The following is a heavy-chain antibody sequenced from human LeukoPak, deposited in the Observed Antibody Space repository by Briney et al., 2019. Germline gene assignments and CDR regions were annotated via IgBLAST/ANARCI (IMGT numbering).Heavy chain of an antibody. V-gene: IGHV3-21*01. CDR3: ARVVDTPMVLSGAIDI. CDR2: ISTSSSYI. J-gene: IGHJ3*02. CDR1: GFTFSTYG. D-gene: IGHD5-18*01. Sequence: GGSLRLSCVASGFTFSTYGMSWVRQAPGKGLEWVSFISTSSSYIYYADSVKGRFTVSRDNAKNSLYLQMNSLRAEDAAVYYCARVVDTPMVLSGAIDIWGQGTVVSVSS.